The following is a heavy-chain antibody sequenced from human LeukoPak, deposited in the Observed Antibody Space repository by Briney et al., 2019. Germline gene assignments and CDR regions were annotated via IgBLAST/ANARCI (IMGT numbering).Heavy chain of an antibody. V-gene: IGHV3-7*01. Sequence: GGSLRLSCAASGFTFSSYWMSWVRQAPGKGLEWVANIQQGGSEKYYVDSVKGRFTISRDNAKNSLYLQMNSLRAEDTAVYYCAKPRVLRIAAAGVSYWGQGTLVTVSS. D-gene: IGHD6-13*01. J-gene: IGHJ4*02. CDR1: GFTFSSYW. CDR3: AKPRVLRIAAAGVSY. CDR2: IQQGGSEK.